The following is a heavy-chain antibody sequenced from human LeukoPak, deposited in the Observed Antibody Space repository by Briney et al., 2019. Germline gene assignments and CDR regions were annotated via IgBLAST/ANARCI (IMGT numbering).Heavy chain of an antibody. CDR1: GYSISSGCY. CDR3: ARELVTSGFSIDP. CDR2: IYHSGST. J-gene: IGHJ5*02. V-gene: IGHV4-38-2*02. Sequence: PSETLSLTCAVSGYSISSGCYWGWIRQPPGKGLEWVGSIYHSGSTYYNPSLKSRVTISVDTSKNQFSLKLSSVTAADTAVYYCARELVTSGFSIDPWGQGTLVTVSS. D-gene: IGHD2-21*02.